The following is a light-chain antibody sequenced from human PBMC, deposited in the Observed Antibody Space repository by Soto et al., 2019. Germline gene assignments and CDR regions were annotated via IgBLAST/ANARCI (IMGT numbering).Light chain of an antibody. Sequence: AIQLTQSPSSLSASVGDRVTITCRASQGISSALAWYQQKPGKAPKLLIYDASSLESGVPSRFSGSGSGTDFTLTISSLQPEDFANYYCQQLNNYPITFGQRERLEI. V-gene: IGKV1D-13*01. CDR1: QGISSA. CDR2: DAS. J-gene: IGKJ5*01. CDR3: QQLNNYPIT.